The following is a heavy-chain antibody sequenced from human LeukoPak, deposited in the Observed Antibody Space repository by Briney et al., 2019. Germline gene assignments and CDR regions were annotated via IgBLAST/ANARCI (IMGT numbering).Heavy chain of an antibody. J-gene: IGHJ6*03. CDR3: AKDMSVGAARGMDV. V-gene: IGHV3-9*03. D-gene: IGHD6-6*01. CDR1: GFTFADYA. Sequence: GGSLRLSCAASGFTFADYAMHWVRQAPGKGLEWVSGISWNSGSIGYADSVKGRFTISRDNAKNSLYLQMNSLRGEDMALYYCAKDMSVGAARGMDVWGKGTVVTVSS. CDR2: ISWNSGSI.